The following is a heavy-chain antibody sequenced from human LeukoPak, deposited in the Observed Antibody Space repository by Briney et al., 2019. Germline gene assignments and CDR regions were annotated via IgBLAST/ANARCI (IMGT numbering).Heavy chain of an antibody. V-gene: IGHV3-23*01. CDR3: AKGFYDTGRYSPFDS. J-gene: IGHJ4*02. CDR2: VSAGGGTT. Sequence: GGSLRLSCAASGFTFSSYAMSWVRQAPGKGLEWVSGVSAGGGTTYYGDSVKGRFTISRDNSKNTVFLQMNNLRAEDAAIYYCAKGFYDTGRYSPFDSWGQGTLVTVSS. CDR1: GFTFSSYA. D-gene: IGHD3-22*01.